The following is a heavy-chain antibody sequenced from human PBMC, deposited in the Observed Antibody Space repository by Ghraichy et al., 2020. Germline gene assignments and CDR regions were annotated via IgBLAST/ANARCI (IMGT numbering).Heavy chain of an antibody. CDR2: ITGSSITI. CDR3: ARLPLPRRAAVGDWYFDL. D-gene: IGHD6-13*01. J-gene: IGHJ2*01. V-gene: IGHV3-48*01. CDR1: GFSFSDYS. Sequence: GGSLRLSCEGSGFSFSDYSMIWVRLTPRKALEWVSYITGSSITIFYTDSVKGRFTISRDNAKNSLYLQMNSLRAEDTAVYYCARLPLPRRAAVGDWYFDLWGQGTLVTVPS.